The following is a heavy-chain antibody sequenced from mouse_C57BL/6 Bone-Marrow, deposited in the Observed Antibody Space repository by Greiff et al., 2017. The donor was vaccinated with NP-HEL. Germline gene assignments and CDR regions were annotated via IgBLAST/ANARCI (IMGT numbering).Heavy chain of an antibody. J-gene: IGHJ3*01. CDR3: TVPSTMVSLFAY. D-gene: IGHD2-1*01. V-gene: IGHV6-3*01. Sequence: EVQLVESGGGLVQPGGSMKLSCVASGFTFSNYWMNWVRQSPEKGLEWVAQIRLKSDNYATHYAESVKGRFTISRDDSKRSVYLQMNNLRGEDTGIYYCTVPSTMVSLFAYWGQGTLVTVSA. CDR2: IRLKSDNYAT. CDR1: GFTFSNYW.